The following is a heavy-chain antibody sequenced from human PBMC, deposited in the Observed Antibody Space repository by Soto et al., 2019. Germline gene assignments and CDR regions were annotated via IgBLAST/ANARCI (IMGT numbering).Heavy chain of an antibody. V-gene: IGHV5-10-1*01. J-gene: IGHJ6*02. D-gene: IGHD1-26*01. CDR3: ASRFVGATPYYYYGMDV. Sequence: GESLKISCKGSGYSFTSYWISWVRQMPRKGLEWMGRIGPSDSYTNYSPSFQGHVTISADKSISTAYLQWSSLKASDTATYYCASRFVGATPYYYYGMDVWGQGTTVTVSS. CDR1: GYSFTSYW. CDR2: IGPSDSYT.